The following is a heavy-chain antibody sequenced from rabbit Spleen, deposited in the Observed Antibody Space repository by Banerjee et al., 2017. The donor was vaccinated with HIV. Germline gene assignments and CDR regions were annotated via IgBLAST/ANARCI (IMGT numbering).Heavy chain of an antibody. CDR3: ARWVANKDYGTVNL. J-gene: IGHJ4*01. V-gene: IGHV1S45*01. Sequence: QQQLEESGGGLVKPGGTLTLTCIASGFSFSGGYDMCWVRQAPGKGLEWIACIYVHDGRPDYANWAKGRFTISKTSSTTVDLKMTSLTAADTATYFCARWVANKDYGTVNLWGPGTLVTVS. D-gene: IGHD6-1*01. CDR1: GFSFSGGYD. CDR2: IYVHDGRP.